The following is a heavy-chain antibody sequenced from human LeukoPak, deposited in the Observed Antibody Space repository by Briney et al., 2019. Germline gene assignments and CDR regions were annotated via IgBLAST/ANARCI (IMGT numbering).Heavy chain of an antibody. CDR3: AREDLYYYDSSGSEYFQH. J-gene: IGHJ1*01. Sequence: ASVKVSCKASGYTFTGYYMHWVRQAPGQGLEWMGWINPNSGGTNYAQKFQGRVTMTRDTSISTAYMELSRLGSDDTAVYYCAREDLYYYDSSGSEYFQHWGQGTLVTVSS. CDR1: GYTFTGYY. D-gene: IGHD3-22*01. CDR2: INPNSGGT. V-gene: IGHV1-2*02.